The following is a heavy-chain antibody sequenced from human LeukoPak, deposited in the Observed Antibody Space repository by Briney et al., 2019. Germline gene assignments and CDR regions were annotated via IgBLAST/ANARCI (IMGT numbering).Heavy chain of an antibody. J-gene: IGHJ4*02. V-gene: IGHV3-30*03. D-gene: IGHD4-23*01. CDR3: ARDLSPKSLKYGGNSYFDY. CDR2: ISYDGSNK. CDR1: GFTFSSYG. Sequence: GGSLRLSCAASGFTFSSYGMHWVRQAPGKGLEWVAVISYDGSNKYYADSVKGRFTISRDNAKNSLYLQMNSLRAEDTAVYYCARDLSPKSLKYGGNSYFDYWGQGTLVTVSS.